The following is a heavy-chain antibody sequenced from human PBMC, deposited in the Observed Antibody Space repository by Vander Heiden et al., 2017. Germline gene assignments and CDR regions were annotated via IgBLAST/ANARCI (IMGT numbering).Heavy chain of an antibody. CDR1: GYSISSGYY. D-gene: IGHD3-10*02. Sequence: QVQLQESGPGLVKPSETLSLTCAVSGYSISSGYYWGWIRQPPGKGLEWIGSIYHSGSTYYNPSLKSRVTISGDTSKNQFSLKLSSVTAADTAVYYCARDVPSAPARYWGQGTLVTVSS. CDR2: IYHSGST. V-gene: IGHV4-38-2*02. J-gene: IGHJ4*02. CDR3: ARDVPSAPARY.